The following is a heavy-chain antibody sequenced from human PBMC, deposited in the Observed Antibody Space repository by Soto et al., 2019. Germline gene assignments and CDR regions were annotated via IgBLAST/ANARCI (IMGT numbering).Heavy chain of an antibody. CDR2: IRSKANSYAT. J-gene: IGHJ4*02. D-gene: IGHD3-22*01. CDR3: TRHGPIDSGDDY. CDR1: GFTFSGSA. Sequence: GGSLRLSCAASGFTFSGSAMHWVRQASGKGLEWVGRIRSKANSYATAYAASVKGRFTISRDDSKNTAYLQMNSLKTEDTAVYYCTRHGPIDSGDDYWGQGTLVTVSS. V-gene: IGHV3-73*01.